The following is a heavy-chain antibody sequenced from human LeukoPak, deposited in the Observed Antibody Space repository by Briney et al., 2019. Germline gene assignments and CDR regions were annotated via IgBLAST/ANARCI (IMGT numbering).Heavy chain of an antibody. D-gene: IGHD3-22*01. J-gene: IGHJ4*02. CDR3: ARGATSYYDSSGYRY. V-gene: IGHV1-2*02. CDR2: MNPNSGGT. Sequence: ASVKVFCKASGDTFTGYYMHWVRQAPGQGLEWMGWMNPNSGGTNYAQKFQGRVTMTRDTSISTAYMELSRLRSDDTAVYYCARGATSYYDSSGYRYRGQGTLVTVCS. CDR1: GDTFTGYY.